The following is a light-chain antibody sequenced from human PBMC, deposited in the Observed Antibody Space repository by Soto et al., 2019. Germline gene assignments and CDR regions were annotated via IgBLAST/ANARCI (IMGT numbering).Light chain of an antibody. CDR1: RPVRSN. CDR2: GSS. Sequence: EIVMTQSPANMSVSQGERVAVSCRASRPVRSNLAWYQQKPGQPPRLLIYGSSTRATGIPARFSGSGSGTEFTLTVTSLQSADIAVYYCQQYNDWLYSFGQGTKVDIK. CDR3: QQYNDWLYS. V-gene: IGKV3-15*01. J-gene: IGKJ2*03.